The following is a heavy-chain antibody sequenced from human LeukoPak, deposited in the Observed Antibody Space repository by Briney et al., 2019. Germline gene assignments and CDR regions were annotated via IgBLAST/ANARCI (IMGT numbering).Heavy chain of an antibody. CDR1: GGSISSSSYY. CDR3: ARDSKVRGVNTWFDP. CDR2: IYYSGST. D-gene: IGHD3-10*01. J-gene: IGHJ5*02. Sequence: SETLSLTCTVSGGSISSSSYYWGWIRQPPGKGLEWIGSIYYSGSTYYNPSLKSRVTISVDTSKNQFSLKLSSVTAADTAVYYCARDSKVRGVNTWFDPWGQGTLVTVSS. V-gene: IGHV4-39*07.